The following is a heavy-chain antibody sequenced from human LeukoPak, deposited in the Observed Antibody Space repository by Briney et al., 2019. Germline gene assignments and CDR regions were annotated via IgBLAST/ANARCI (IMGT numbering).Heavy chain of an antibody. CDR3: ARVLAAAGYHDAFDI. J-gene: IGHJ3*02. V-gene: IGHV3-11*01. Sequence: PSETLSLTCTVSGGSMSTYYWSWIRQAPGKGLEWVSYISSSGSTIYCADSVKGRFTISRDNAKNSLYLQMNSLRAEDTAVYYCARVLAAAGYHDAFDIWGQGTMVTVSS. CDR2: ISSSGSTI. D-gene: IGHD6-13*01. CDR1: GGSMSTYY.